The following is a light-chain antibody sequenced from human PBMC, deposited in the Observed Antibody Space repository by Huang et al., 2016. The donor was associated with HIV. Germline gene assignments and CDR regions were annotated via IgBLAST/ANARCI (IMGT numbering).Light chain of an antibody. Sequence: DIQMTQSPSSLSASVGARVTVTGRASQSIGNCLNWYQQKPGKAPKLQIYGASSLQSGVPSRFSGSGSGTVFILSITSLQPEDFATYYCQQSYNSWTFGQGTKVDIK. CDR3: QQSYNSWT. CDR2: GAS. V-gene: IGKV1-39*01. CDR1: QSIGNC. J-gene: IGKJ1*01.